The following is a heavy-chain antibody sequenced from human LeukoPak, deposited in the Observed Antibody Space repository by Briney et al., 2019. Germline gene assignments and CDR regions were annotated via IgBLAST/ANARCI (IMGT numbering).Heavy chain of an antibody. CDR3: AYSGYDSTGYFCDY. V-gene: IGHV1-69*05. D-gene: IGHD5-12*01. Sequence: SVKVSCKASGGTFSSYAISWVRQAPGQGLEWMGGIIPIFGTANYARKFQGRVTITTDESTSTAYMELSSLRSEDTAVYYCAYSGYDSTGYFCDYRGQGTLVAVSS. CDR1: GGTFSSYA. J-gene: IGHJ4*02. CDR2: IIPIFGTA.